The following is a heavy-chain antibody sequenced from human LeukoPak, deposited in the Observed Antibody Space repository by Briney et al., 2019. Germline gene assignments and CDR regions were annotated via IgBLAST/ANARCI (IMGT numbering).Heavy chain of an antibody. J-gene: IGHJ4*02. D-gene: IGHD7-27*01. V-gene: IGHV3-74*01. CDR2: IDHDGINT. CDR3: AKDGNWARFEN. Sequence: GGSLRLSCAAPGFTFSTYWMHWVRQAPGKGLVWVSRIDHDGINTYYADSVKGRFTTSRDNSKNTLYLQMNSPRAEDTAAYYCAKDGNWARFENWGQGTLVTVSS. CDR1: GFTFSTYW.